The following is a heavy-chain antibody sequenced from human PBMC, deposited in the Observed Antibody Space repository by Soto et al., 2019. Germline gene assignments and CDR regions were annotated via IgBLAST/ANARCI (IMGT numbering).Heavy chain of an antibody. D-gene: IGHD3-3*01. V-gene: IGHV4-30-4*01. CDR1: GGSISSGDYY. J-gene: IGHJ5*02. Sequence: TSETLSLTCTVSGGSISSGDYYWSWIRQPPGKGLEWIGYIYYSGSTYYNPSLKSRVTISVGTSKNQFSLKLSSVTAADTAVYYCARALSITIFGVVIPNWFDPWGQGTLVTVSS. CDR3: ARALSITIFGVVIPNWFDP. CDR2: IYYSGST.